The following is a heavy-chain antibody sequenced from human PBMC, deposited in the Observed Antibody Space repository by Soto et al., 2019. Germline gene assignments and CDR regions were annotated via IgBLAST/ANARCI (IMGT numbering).Heavy chain of an antibody. V-gene: IGHV4-34*01. Sequence: QVQLQQWGAGLLKPSETLSLTCAVYGGSFSGYYWSWIRQPPGKGLEWIGEINHSGSTNYNPSLKSRVTISVDTSKNQFSLKLSSVTAADKAVYYCAREKGTINWFDPWGQGTLVTVSS. D-gene: IGHD1-1*01. CDR2: INHSGST. J-gene: IGHJ5*02. CDR3: AREKGTINWFDP. CDR1: GGSFSGYY.